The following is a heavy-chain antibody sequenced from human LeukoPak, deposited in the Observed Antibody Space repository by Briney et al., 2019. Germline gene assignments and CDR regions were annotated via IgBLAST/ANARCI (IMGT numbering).Heavy chain of an antibody. CDR1: GFTFSSYG. D-gene: IGHD4-17*01. CDR2: ISYDGSNK. Sequence: GRSLRLSCVASGFTFSSYGMHWVRQAPGKGLEWVAVISYDGSNKYYADSVKGRFTISRDNSKNTLYLQMNSLRAEDTAVYYCAKDLLYGDYPSSGMDVWGQGTTVTVSS. J-gene: IGHJ6*02. V-gene: IGHV3-30*18. CDR3: AKDLLYGDYPSSGMDV.